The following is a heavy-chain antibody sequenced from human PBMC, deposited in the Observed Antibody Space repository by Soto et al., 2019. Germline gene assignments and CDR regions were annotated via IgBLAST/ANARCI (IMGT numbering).Heavy chain of an antibody. V-gene: IGHV3-23*01. J-gene: IGHJ4*02. CDR2: ISGSGGST. CDR1: GFTFSSYA. CDR3: AKHGGSGTYWENFDY. Sequence: PGGSLRLSCAASGFTFSSYAMSWVRQAPGKGLEWVSAISGSGGSTYYADSVKGRFTISRDNSRNTLYLQMNSLRAEDTAVYYCAKHGGSGTYWENFDYWGQGTLVTVSS. D-gene: IGHD3-10*01.